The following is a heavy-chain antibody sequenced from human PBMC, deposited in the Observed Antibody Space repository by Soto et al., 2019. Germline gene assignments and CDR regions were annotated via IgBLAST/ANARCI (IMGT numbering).Heavy chain of an antibody. J-gene: IGHJ6*02. CDR2: ISYDGSNK. D-gene: IGHD3-3*01. CDR1: GFTFSSYA. V-gene: IGHV3-30-3*01. CDR3: AREERTIFGVVVHAYGMDV. Sequence: PGGSLRLSCAASGFTFSSYAMHWVRQAPGKGLEWVAVISYDGSNKYYADSVKGRFTISRDNSKNTLYLQMNSLRAEDTAVYYCAREERTIFGVVVHAYGMDVWGQGTTVTVSS.